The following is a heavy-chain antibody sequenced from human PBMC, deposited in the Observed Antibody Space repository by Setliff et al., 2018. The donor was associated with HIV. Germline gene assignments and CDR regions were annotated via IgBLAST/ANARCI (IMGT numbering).Heavy chain of an antibody. CDR2: INHSGST. CDR1: GGSFSSYY. D-gene: IGHD3-9*01. Sequence: SETLSLTCGVYGGSFSSYYWSWIRQSPGKGLEWIGEINHSGSTNYNPSLKSRVTISVDTSKNQFSPKLSSVTAADTAVYFCARVRTGSYFQRLDYYYMDVWGKGTTVTVSS. V-gene: IGHV4-34*01. J-gene: IGHJ6*03. CDR3: ARVRTGSYFQRLDYYYMDV.